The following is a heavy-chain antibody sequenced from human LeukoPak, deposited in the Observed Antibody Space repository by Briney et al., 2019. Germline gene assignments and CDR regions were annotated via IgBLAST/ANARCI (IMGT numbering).Heavy chain of an antibody. V-gene: IGHV3-23*01. CDR3: ARDPRWGGHY. Sequence: GGSLRLSCAASGFTFRSYAMSWVRQAPGKGLEWVSHISGSGGSTHYADSVKGRFTFSRDNSKNTLFLQMNSLRAEDTAVYYCARDPRWGGHYWGQGTLVTVSS. CDR2: ISGSGGST. J-gene: IGHJ4*02. D-gene: IGHD3-16*01. CDR1: GFTFRSYA.